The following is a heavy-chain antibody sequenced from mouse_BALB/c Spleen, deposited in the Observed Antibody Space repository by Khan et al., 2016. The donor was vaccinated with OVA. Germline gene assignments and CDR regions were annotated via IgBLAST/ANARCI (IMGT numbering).Heavy chain of an antibody. Sequence: EVQLQESGPGLVKPSPSLSLTCTVTGYSITSDYAWNWIRQFPGNKLEWMGYITYSGSTSYIPSLKGRISITRDTSKNQFFLQLNSLTTEDTATYYCARWFAYWGQGTLVTVSA. CDR3: ARWFAY. J-gene: IGHJ3*01. V-gene: IGHV3-2*02. CDR2: ITYSGST. CDR1: GYSITSDYA.